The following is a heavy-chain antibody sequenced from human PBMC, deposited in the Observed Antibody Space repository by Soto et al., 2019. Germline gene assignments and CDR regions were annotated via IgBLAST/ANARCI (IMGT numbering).Heavy chain of an antibody. CDR2: IDPKSGGT. CDR3: ARGVGSSWYDV. D-gene: IGHD6-13*01. Sequence: SVKVSCKASGYRFTDNYIHWVRQAPGQGLEWMGWIDPKSGGTNYAQNLQGRVTMTRDTSITAIYMEVKRLISDDTAVYYCARGVGSSWYDVWG. J-gene: IGHJ3*01. V-gene: IGHV1-2*02. CDR1: GYRFTDNY.